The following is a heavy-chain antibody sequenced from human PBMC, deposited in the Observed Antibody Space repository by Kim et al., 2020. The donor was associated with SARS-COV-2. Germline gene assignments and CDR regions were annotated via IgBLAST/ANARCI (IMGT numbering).Heavy chain of an antibody. V-gene: IGHV3-21*01. CDR3: ARDGGYSFGPYFDY. D-gene: IGHD5-18*01. Sequence: ADSVKRRFTISRDNAKNSLYLQMNSLRAEDTAVYYCARDGGYSFGPYFDYWGQGTLVTFSS. J-gene: IGHJ4*02.